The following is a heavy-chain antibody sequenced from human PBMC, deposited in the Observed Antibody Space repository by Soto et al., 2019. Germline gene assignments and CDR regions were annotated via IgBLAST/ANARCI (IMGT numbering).Heavy chain of an antibody. Sequence: QVQLVQSGAEVKKPWASVKVSCKASGYTFTSYGISWVRQAPGQGLEWMGWISAYNGNTNYAQKLQGRVTMTTDTSTSTAYMELRSLRTDDMAVYYCARDRDIVIVPAALTLYYYYGMDVWGQGTTVTVSS. CDR1: GYTFTSYG. CDR2: ISAYNGNT. D-gene: IGHD2-2*01. V-gene: IGHV1-18*03. J-gene: IGHJ6*02. CDR3: ARDRDIVIVPAALTLYYYYGMDV.